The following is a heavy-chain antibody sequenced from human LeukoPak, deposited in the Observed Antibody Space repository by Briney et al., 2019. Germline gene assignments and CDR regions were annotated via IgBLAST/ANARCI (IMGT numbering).Heavy chain of an antibody. V-gene: IGHV4-30-4*01. J-gene: IGHJ4*02. D-gene: IGHD3-22*01. Sequence: ASQTLSLTCTVSGGSISSCDYYWSWIRQPPGKGLEWIGYIYYSGSTYYNPSLKSRVTISVDTSKNQFSLKLSSVTAADTAVYYCARDSYYDSSGSLDYWGQGTLVTVSS. CDR2: IYYSGST. CDR3: ARDSYYDSSGSLDY. CDR1: GGSISSCDYY.